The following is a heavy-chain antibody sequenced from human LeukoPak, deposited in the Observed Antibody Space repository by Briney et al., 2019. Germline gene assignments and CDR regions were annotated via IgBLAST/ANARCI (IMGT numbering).Heavy chain of an antibody. V-gene: IGHV4-30-4*08. CDR2: IYYSGST. CDR3: ARDSGGWYARVDY. J-gene: IGHJ4*02. D-gene: IGHD6-19*01. Sequence: SETLSLTCTVSGGSISSGDYYWSWIRQPPGKGLEWIGYIYYSGSTYYNPSLKSRVTTSVDTSKNQFSLKLSSVPAADTAVYYCARDSGGWYARVDYWGQGTLVTVSS. CDR1: GGSISSGDYY.